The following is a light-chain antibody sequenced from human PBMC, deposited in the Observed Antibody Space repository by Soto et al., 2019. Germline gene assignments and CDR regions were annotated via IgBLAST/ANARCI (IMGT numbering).Light chain of an antibody. CDR3: HSYDSSLSVQV. J-gene: IGLJ2*01. Sequence: QSVLTQPPSVSGAPGQRVTISCTGSSSNVGAGYDVHWYQQLPGTAPKLLIYDNSNRPSGVPDRFSGSKSGTSASLAITGLQAEDEADYYCHSYDSSLSVQVFGGGTQLTVL. CDR2: DNS. CDR1: SSNVGAGYD. V-gene: IGLV1-40*01.